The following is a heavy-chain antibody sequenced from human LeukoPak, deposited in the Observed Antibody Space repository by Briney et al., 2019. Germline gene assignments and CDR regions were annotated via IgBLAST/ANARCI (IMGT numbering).Heavy chain of an antibody. CDR2: ISGSGGST. V-gene: IGHV3-23*01. CDR1: GFTFSTYA. D-gene: IGHD3-22*01. CDR3: AKDGHYYDSMLYYFDY. Sequence: GVLRLSCAASGFTFSTYAMSWVRQAPGKGLEWVSLISGSGGSTYYADSVKGRFTISRDNSKNTLYLQMNSLRAEDTAVYYCAKDGHYYDSMLYYFDYWGQGTLVTVSS. J-gene: IGHJ4*02.